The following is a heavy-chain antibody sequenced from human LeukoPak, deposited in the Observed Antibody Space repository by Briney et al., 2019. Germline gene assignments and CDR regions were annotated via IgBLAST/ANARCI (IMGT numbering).Heavy chain of an antibody. CDR2: NYYSGST. D-gene: IGHD2-15*01. CDR3: AIRVADFDY. Sequence: SETLSLTCTVSGGSISSYYWSWIRQPPGKGLEWIGYNYYSGSTNYNPSLKSRVTISVDTSKNQFSLKLSSVTAADTAVYYCAIRVADFDYWGQGTLVTVSS. V-gene: IGHV4-59*08. J-gene: IGHJ4*02. CDR1: GGSISSYY.